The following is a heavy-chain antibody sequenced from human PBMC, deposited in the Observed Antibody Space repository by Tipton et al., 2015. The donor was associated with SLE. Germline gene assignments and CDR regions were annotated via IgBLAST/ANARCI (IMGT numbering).Heavy chain of an antibody. CDR2: GYNSGTS. V-gene: IGHV4-59*01. D-gene: IGHD3-9*01. Sequence: TLSLTCTVSGGSIISNYWSWVRQPPGKGLEWIGYGYNSGTSHYNPSLKSRVTISVDTSKNQLSLKVNSVTAADTAVYYCARLSPLAGWYYFDYWGQGTLVTVSS. J-gene: IGHJ4*02. CDR1: GGSIISNY. CDR3: ARLSPLAGWYYFDY.